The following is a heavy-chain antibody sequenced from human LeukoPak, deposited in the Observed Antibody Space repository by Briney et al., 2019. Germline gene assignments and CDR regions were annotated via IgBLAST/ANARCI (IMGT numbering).Heavy chain of an antibody. CDR2: INHRGST. J-gene: IGHJ4*02. D-gene: IGHD2-15*01. CDR1: GGSFSGYY. CDR3: ARAGYCSGGDCYSTIDY. V-gene: IGHV4-34*01. Sequence: PSETLSLTCAVYGGSFSGYYWSWIRQPPGKGLEWIGEINHRGSTNYNPSLKSRVAISVDRSKNQFSLKLSSVTAADTAVYYCARAGYCSGGDCYSTIDYWGQGTLVTVSS.